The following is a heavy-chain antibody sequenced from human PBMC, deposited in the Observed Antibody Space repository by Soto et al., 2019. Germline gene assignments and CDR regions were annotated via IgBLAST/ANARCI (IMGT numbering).Heavy chain of an antibody. CDR2: IYHSGST. V-gene: IGHV4-4*02. J-gene: IGHJ6*02. CDR1: GGSISSSNW. D-gene: IGHD2-2*03. CDR3: ARLNGYCVSTGCHGYYGMDV. Sequence: SETLSLTCAVSGGSISSSNWWSWVRQPPGKGLEWIGEIYHSGSTNYNPSLKSRVTISVDKSKNQFSLKLSSVTATDTAVYYCARLNGYCVSTGCHGYYGMDVWGQGTTVTVSS.